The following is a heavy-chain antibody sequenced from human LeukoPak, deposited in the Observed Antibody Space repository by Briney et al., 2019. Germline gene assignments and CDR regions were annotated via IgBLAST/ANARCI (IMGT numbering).Heavy chain of an antibody. CDR1: GGCISSGGYY. CDR3: ARDETPHYYYGMDV. Sequence: SETLSLTCTVSGGCISSGGYYWSWIRQHPGKGLEWIGYIYYSGSTYYNPSLKSRVTISVDTSKNQFSLKLSSVTAADTAVYYCARDETPHYYYGMDVWGQGTTVTVSS. CDR2: IYYSGST. V-gene: IGHV4-31*03. J-gene: IGHJ6*02.